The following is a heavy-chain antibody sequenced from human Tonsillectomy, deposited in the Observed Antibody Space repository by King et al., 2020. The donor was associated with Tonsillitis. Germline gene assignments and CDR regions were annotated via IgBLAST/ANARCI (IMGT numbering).Heavy chain of an antibody. CDR1: GFTFSSYF. CDR2: TSGDGART. D-gene: IGHD5-24*01. CDR3: ARSRDGYNLMDY. Sequence: VQLVESGGALVQPGGSLRLSCEASGFTFSSYFMHWGRQPPGTGLECVSSTSGDGARTFYANSVKDRLTVSRDDSKNTLYLQVGSLRAEDMAVYYCARSRDGYNLMDYWGQGTLVTVAS. J-gene: IGHJ4*02. V-gene: IGHV3-64*01.